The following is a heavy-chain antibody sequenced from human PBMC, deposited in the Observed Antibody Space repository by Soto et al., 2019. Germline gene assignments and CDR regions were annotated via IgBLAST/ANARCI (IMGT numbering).Heavy chain of an antibody. V-gene: IGHV4-39*01. Sequence: SDTLSLTCTVSGGSISSSSYYWGWIRQPPGKGLEWIGSIYYSGSTYYNPSLKSRVTISVDTSKNQFSLKLSSVTAADTAVYYCARQGGDYGDYGVFFDYWGQGTLVTVSS. CDR3: ARQGGDYGDYGVFFDY. CDR2: IYYSGST. J-gene: IGHJ4*02. D-gene: IGHD4-17*01. CDR1: GGSISSSSYY.